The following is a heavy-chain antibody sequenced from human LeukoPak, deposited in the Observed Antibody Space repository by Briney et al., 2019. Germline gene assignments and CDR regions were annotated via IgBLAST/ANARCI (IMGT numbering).Heavy chain of an antibody. D-gene: IGHD3-3*01. V-gene: IGHV4-34*01. J-gene: IGHJ4*02. CDR3: ARGLLRFLEWLSTPYYFDY. CDR1: GESFKDYY. Sequence: SETLSLTCAVYGESFKDYYWNWIRQPPGKGLEWIGEINHSGSTNYNPSLKSRVTISVDTSKNQFSLKLSSVTAADTAVYYCARGLLRFLEWLSTPYYFDYWGQGTLVTVSS. CDR2: INHSGST.